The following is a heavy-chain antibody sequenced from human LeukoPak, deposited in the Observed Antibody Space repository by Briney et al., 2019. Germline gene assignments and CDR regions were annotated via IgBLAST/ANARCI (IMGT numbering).Heavy chain of an antibody. CDR1: GFTFSTYW. Sequence: PGGSLRLSCVASGFTFSTYWMSWVRQAPGKGLEWLANIKEDGTGKKHVDSVKGRFPISRDNAKNSLDLQMNGLRAEDTAVYYCAREIPQQLVTMDVWGQGTTVTV. D-gene: IGHD6-13*01. CDR2: IKEDGTGK. J-gene: IGHJ6*02. V-gene: IGHV3-7*04. CDR3: AREIPQQLVTMDV.